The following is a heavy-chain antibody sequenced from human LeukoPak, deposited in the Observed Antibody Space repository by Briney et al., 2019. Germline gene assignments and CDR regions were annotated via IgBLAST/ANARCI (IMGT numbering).Heavy chain of an antibody. V-gene: IGHV3-74*01. CDR1: GFTFSSYW. CDR3: ARDLWAGGTGPFDAFDI. D-gene: IGHD1-26*01. Sequence: PGGSLRLSCAASGFTFSSYWMHWVRQAPGKGLVWVSRINSDGSSTSYADSVKGRFTISRDNAKNTLYLQTNSLRAEDTAVYYCARDLWAGGTGPFDAFDIWGQGTMVTVSS. CDR2: INSDGSST. J-gene: IGHJ3*02.